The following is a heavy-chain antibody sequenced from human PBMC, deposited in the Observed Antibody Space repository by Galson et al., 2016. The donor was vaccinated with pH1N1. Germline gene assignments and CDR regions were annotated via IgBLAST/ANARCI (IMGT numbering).Heavy chain of an antibody. Sequence: SLRLSCAASGFTLSDYAMACVRQAPKKGLEWVSGIFGGGRKTHYADSVRGRFTISRDNPKNMVYLEMIRLRDEDTAVYYCAREGYYDASCYPSIASWGQGTLVSVSS. V-gene: IGHV3-23*01. CDR1: GFTLSDYA. CDR2: IFGGGRKT. J-gene: IGHJ5*02. CDR3: AREGYYDASCYPSIAS. D-gene: IGHD3-16*01.